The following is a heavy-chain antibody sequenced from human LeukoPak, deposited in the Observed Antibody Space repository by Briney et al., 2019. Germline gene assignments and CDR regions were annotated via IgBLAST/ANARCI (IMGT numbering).Heavy chain of an antibody. CDR2: INSDGSST. CDR1: GFTFSSYW. CDR3: AKAKQWLDDAFDI. D-gene: IGHD6-19*01. Sequence: GGSLRLSCAASGFTFSSYWMHWVRQAPGKGLVWVSRINSDGSSTSYADSVKGRFTISRDNAKNTLYLQMNSLRAEDTAVYYCAKAKQWLDDAFDIWGQGTMVTVSS. J-gene: IGHJ3*02. V-gene: IGHV3-74*01.